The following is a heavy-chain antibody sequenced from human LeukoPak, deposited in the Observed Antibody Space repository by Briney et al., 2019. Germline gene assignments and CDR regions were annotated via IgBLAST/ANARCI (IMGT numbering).Heavy chain of an antibody. V-gene: IGHV1-2*02. CDR3: ARVYCGGDCYLGAFDI. Sequence: ASVKVSCKASGYTFTRYYMHWVRQAPGQGLAWMGWINPYSGGTNYAQKFQGRVTMTRDTSISTAYMELSKLTSDDTAVYYCARVYCGGDCYLGAFDIWGQGTMVTVSS. CDR1: GYTFTRYY. J-gene: IGHJ3*02. D-gene: IGHD2-21*01. CDR2: INPYSGGT.